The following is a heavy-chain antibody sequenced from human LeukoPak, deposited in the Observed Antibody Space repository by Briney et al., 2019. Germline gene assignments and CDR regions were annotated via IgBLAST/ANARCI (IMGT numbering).Heavy chain of an antibody. J-gene: IGHJ4*02. D-gene: IGHD2-2*01. CDR3: ASRQRLYCSSTSCYLGAFDY. Sequence: SETLSLTCTVSGGSISSSSYYWGWIRQPPGKGLQWIGRIYHSGSTNYNPSLKSRVTISVDKSKNQFSLKLSSVTAADTAVYYCASRQRLYCSSTSCYLGAFDYWGQGTLVTVSS. V-gene: IGHV4-39*07. CDR2: IYHSGST. CDR1: GGSISSSSYY.